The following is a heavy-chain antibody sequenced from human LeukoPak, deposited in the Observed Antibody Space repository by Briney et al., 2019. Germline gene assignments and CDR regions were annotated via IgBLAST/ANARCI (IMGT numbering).Heavy chain of an antibody. V-gene: IGHV3-43D*03. D-gene: IGHD6-6*01. CDR2: ISWDGGST. J-gene: IGHJ4*02. Sequence: GGSLRLSCAASGFTFDDYAMHWVRQAPGKGLEWVSLISWDGGSTYYADSVKGRFTISRDNSKNSLYLQMNSLRAEDTALYYCAKDIGRRYSSSYRFDYWGQGTLVTVSS. CDR1: GFTFDDYA. CDR3: AKDIGRRYSSSYRFDY.